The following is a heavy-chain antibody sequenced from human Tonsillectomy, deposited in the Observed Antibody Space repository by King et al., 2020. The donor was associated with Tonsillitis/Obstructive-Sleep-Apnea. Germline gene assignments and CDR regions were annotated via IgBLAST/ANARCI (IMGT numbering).Heavy chain of an antibody. V-gene: IGHV4-34*01. J-gene: IGHJ5*02. CDR3: ARGGISQGSGSYSYNWFDP. D-gene: IGHD3-10*01. CDR2: INHSGST. Sequence: HVQLQQWGAGLLKPSETLSLTCAVYGGSFSGYYWSWIRQPPGKGLEWIGEINHSGSTNYNPSLKSRVTISEDTSKNQFSLKLSSVTAADTAVYYCARGGISQGSGSYSYNWFDPWGQGTLVTVSS. CDR1: GGSFSGYY.